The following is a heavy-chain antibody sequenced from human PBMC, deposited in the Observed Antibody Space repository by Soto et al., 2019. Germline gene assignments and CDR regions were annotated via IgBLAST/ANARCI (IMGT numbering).Heavy chain of an antibody. Sequence: QVQLVESGGGVVQPGRSLRLSCTASGFTFSSYGMHWVRQAPGKGLEWVAVIWYDGSTKFYADSVKGRFTISRDNSKNTLYLEMNSLRVEDTAVYYCARRFCVHNISYGNFYGMGVWGHGTTVSVSS. CDR3: ARRFCVHNISYGNFYGMGV. V-gene: IGHV3-33*01. D-gene: IGHD5-18*01. J-gene: IGHJ6*02. CDR1: GFTFSSYG. CDR2: IWYDGSTK.